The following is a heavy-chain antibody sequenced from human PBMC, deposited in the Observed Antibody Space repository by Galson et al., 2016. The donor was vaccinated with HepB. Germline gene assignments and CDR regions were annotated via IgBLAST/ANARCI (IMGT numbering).Heavy chain of an antibody. V-gene: IGHV4-34*01. Sequence: SETLSLTCAVYGGSFNGYYWTWIRQPPGKGLEWIGGTNHTGSTNYNPSLKGRVTISVDPSKSQFSLKLRSVTAADTAVYYCARVPGVGARRVRSDYWGQGNLVTVSS. CDR2: TNHTGST. J-gene: IGHJ4*02. D-gene: IGHD6-6*01. CDR3: ARVPGVGARRVRSDY. CDR1: GGSFNGYY.